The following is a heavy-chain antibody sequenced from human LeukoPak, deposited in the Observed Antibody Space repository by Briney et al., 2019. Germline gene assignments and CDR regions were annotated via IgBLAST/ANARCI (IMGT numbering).Heavy chain of an antibody. CDR2: INHSGST. V-gene: IGHV4-34*01. Sequence: LETLSLTCAVYGGSFSGYYWSWIRQPPGKGLEWIGEINHSGSTNYNPSLKSRVTISVDTSKNQFSLKLSSVTAADTAVYYCARSPYYYDSSGYYYLEAFDIWGQGTMVTVSS. CDR3: ARSPYYYDSSGYYYLEAFDI. D-gene: IGHD3-22*01. CDR1: GGSFSGYY. J-gene: IGHJ3*02.